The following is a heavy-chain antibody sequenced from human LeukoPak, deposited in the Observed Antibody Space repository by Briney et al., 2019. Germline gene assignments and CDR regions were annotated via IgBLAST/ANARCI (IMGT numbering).Heavy chain of an antibody. CDR2: IVVGSGNT. Sequence: GTSVKVSCKASGFTFTSSAMQWVRQARGQRLEWIGWIVVGSGNTNYAQKFQERVTITRDMSTSTAYMDLSSLRSEDTAVYYCAADGVVVAAISSLHYYYYGMDVWGQGTTVTVSS. V-gene: IGHV1-58*02. D-gene: IGHD2-15*01. CDR1: GFTFTSSA. CDR3: AADGVVVAAISSLHYYYYGMDV. J-gene: IGHJ6*02.